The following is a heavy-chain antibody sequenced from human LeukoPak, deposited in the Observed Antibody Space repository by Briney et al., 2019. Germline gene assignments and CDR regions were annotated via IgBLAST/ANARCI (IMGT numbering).Heavy chain of an antibody. J-gene: IGHJ4*02. CDR2: ISGSGGSA. V-gene: IGHV3-23*01. CDR1: GFTFSNYA. D-gene: IGHD3-3*01. CDR3: AKDQGSGYYAYYFDY. Sequence: GGSLRLSCAASGFTFSNYAMSWARQAPGKGLEWVSGISGSGGSAYYPDSVKGRFTISRDNSKNTLYLQMNSLRAEDTAIYYCAKDQGSGYYAYYFDYWGQGTLVTVSS.